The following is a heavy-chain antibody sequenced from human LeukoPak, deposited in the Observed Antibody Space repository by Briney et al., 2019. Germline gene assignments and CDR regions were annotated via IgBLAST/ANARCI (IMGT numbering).Heavy chain of an antibody. V-gene: IGHV3-74*01. D-gene: IGHD1-26*01. CDR1: GFTFSSYW. CDR2: INSDGSVT. Sequence: QPGGSLRLSCAASGFTFSSYWMHWVRQAPGKGQVWVSRINSDGSVTNYADSVKGRFTISRDNAKNTLYLQMNSLRAEDTAVYYCATATILGAYDYWGQGTLVTVSS. J-gene: IGHJ4*02. CDR3: ATATILGAYDY.